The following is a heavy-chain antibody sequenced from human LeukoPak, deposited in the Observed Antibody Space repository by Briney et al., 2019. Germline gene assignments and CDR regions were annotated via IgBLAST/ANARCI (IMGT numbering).Heavy chain of an antibody. CDR2: IKQDGSEK. J-gene: IGHJ6*03. Sequence: GGSLRLSCAASGFTFSSYWMSWVRQAPGKGLEWVANIKQDGSEKYYVDSVKGRFAISRDNAKNSLYLQMNSLRAEDTAVYYRARGTLPPSYYYYYMDVWGKGTTVTISS. CDR1: GFTFSSYW. D-gene: IGHD2-15*01. V-gene: IGHV3-7*01. CDR3: ARGTLPPSYYYYYMDV.